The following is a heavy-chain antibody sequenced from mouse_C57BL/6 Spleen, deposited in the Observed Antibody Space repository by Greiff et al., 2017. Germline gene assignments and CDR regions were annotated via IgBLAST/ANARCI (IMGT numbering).Heavy chain of an antibody. CDR3: ARTSNYGPYYYAMDY. CDR2: ISSGSSTI. CDR1: GFTFSDSG. J-gene: IGHJ4*01. D-gene: IGHD2-5*01. V-gene: IGHV5-17*01. Sequence: EVKLVESGGGLVKPGGSLKLSCAASGFTFSDSGMHWVRQAPEKGLEWVAYISSGSSTIYYADTVKGRFTISRDKAKNTLFLQMTSLRSEDTAMYYCARTSNYGPYYYAMDYWGQGTSVTVSS.